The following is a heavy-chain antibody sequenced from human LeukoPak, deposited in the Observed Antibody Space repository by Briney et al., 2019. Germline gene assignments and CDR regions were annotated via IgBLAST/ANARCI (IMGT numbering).Heavy chain of an antibody. CDR2: IHYSGST. D-gene: IGHD2-15*01. J-gene: IGHJ4*02. CDR3: ARSGGLETFDY. Sequence: SETLSLTCTVSGGSISSYTYYWGWIRQPPGKGLEWIGSIHYSGSTHYNPSLKSRVTISVDTSKNQFSLKLSSVTAADTAVYYCARSGGLETFDYWGQGTLVTVSS. CDR1: GGSISSYTYY. V-gene: IGHV4-39*07.